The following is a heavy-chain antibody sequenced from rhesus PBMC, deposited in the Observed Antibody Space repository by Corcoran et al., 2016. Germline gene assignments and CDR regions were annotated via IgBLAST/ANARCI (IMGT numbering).Heavy chain of an antibody. Sequence: QLVESGGGLVQPGGSLRLSCAASGSTFSDYWMSWVRQAQGEGREWVAFIKNKAEGVTAVYAESVQCRFTSSSDDSMNTLYLQMNSLKTEDTAVYYCTRGGYSCSMDVWGPGVLVTVSS. J-gene: IGHJ5-1*01. CDR3: TRGGYSCSMDV. CDR2: IKNKAEGVTA. D-gene: IGHD5-36*02. V-gene: IGHV3S11*01. CDR1: GSTFSDYW.